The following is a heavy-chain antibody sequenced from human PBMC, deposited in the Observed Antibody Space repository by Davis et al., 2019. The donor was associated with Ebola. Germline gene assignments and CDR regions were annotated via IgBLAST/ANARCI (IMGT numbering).Heavy chain of an antibody. V-gene: IGHV4-39*01. J-gene: IGHJ6*02. CDR1: GGSISTSSYY. CDR2: IYYSGST. CDR3: ASHDYYYYYGMDV. Sequence: MPSETLSLTCSVSGGSISTSSYYWSWIRQPPGKGLEWIGSIYYSGSTYYNPSLKSRVTISVDTSKNQFSLKLSSVTAADTAVYYCASHDYYYYYGMDVWGQGTTVTVSS.